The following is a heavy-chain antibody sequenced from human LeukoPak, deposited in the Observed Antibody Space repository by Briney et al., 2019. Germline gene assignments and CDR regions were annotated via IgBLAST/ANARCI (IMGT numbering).Heavy chain of an antibody. CDR3: AGGEYFYGSGSYGGDWFDP. J-gene: IGHJ5*02. Sequence: KPSETLSLTCTVSGGSISSYYWSWIRQPPGKGLEWIGYIYYTGSTNYNPSLKSRVTISVDTSKNQFSLKLSSVTAADTAIYYCAGGEYFYGSGSYGGDWFDPWGQGTLVTVSS. D-gene: IGHD3-10*01. CDR1: GGSISSYY. CDR2: IYYTGST. V-gene: IGHV4-59*01.